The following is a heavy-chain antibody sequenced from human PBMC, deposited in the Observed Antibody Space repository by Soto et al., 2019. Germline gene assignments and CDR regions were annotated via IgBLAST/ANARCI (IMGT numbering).Heavy chain of an antibody. CDR2: ISSSSSYI. CDR1: GFIFSTYR. Sequence: XGSLRLSCAASGFIFSTYRMDWVRQAPGKGLDWVSSISSSSSYIYYADSVKGRFTISRDNANNSLYLQMNSLRAEDTAVYYCARVTYDSSGYSDAFDIWGQGTMVTVSS. D-gene: IGHD3-22*01. J-gene: IGHJ3*02. V-gene: IGHV3-21*01. CDR3: ARVTYDSSGYSDAFDI.